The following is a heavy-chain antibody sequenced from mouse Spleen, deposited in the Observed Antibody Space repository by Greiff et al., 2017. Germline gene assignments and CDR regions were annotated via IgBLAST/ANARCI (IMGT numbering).Heavy chain of an antibody. CDR1: GFTFSDYY. D-gene: IGHD2-1*01. J-gene: IGHJ4*01. Sequence: EVQLVESGGGLVQPGGSLKLSCATSGFTFSDYYMYWVRQTPEKRLEWVAYISNGGGSTYYPDTVKGRFTLSRDNAKNTLYLQMSCLKSEDTAMYYCARNYYGNYDAMDYWGQGTSVTVSS. V-gene: IGHV5-12*02. CDR2: ISNGGGST. CDR3: ARNYYGNYDAMDY.